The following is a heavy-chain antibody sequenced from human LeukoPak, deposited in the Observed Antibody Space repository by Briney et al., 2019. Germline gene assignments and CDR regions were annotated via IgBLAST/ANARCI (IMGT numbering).Heavy chain of an antibody. CDR2: ISGSGDST. CDR1: GFTFSSYA. V-gene: IGHV3-23*01. J-gene: IGHJ5*02. D-gene: IGHD2-15*01. CDR3: AKDRLGYCSGGSCYLNWFGP. Sequence: GGSLRLSCAASGFTFSSYAMSWVRQAPGKGLEWVSVISGSGDSTYYADSVKGRFTISRDNSKNTLYLQMNSLRVEDTAVYYCAKDRLGYCSGGSCYLNWFGPWGQGTLVTVSA.